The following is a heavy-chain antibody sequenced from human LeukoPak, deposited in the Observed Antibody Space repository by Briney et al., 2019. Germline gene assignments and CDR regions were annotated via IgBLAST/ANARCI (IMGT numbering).Heavy chain of an antibody. D-gene: IGHD3-3*01. V-gene: IGHV3-7*01. CDR1: GFTFSTYW. J-gene: IGHJ4*02. CDR2: INQDASEK. CDR3: ARDIDFTDY. Sequence: GGSLRLSCAASGFTFSTYWMSWVRQAPGKGLEWVANINQDASEKYYVDSAKGRFTISRDNAKNSLYLQMDSLRAEDTAVYYCARDIDFTDYWGQGTLVTVSS.